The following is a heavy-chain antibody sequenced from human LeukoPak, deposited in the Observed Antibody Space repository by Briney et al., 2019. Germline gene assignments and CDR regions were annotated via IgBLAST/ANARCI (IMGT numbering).Heavy chain of an antibody. J-gene: IGHJ4*02. V-gene: IGHV1-69*05. CDR3: ARDRGPNYDFWSGFGD. CDR1: GGTFSSYA. Sequence: ASVRVSCKASGGTFSSYAISWVRQAPGQGLEWMGGIIPIFGTANYAQKFQGRVTITTDESTSTAYMELSSLRSEDTAVYYCARDRGPNYDFWSGFGDWGQGTLVTVSS. CDR2: IIPIFGTA. D-gene: IGHD3-3*01.